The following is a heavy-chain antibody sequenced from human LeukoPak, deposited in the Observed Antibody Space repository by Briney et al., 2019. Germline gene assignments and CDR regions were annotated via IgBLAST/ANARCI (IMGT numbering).Heavy chain of an antibody. V-gene: IGHV3-9*01. CDR2: ISWNSGSI. CDR3: AKDYCSSTSCYLFDY. Sequence: GRSLRLSCAASGFTFDDYAMHWVRQAPGKGLEWVSGISWNSGSIGYADSVKGRFTISRDNAKNSLYLQMNSLRAEDTALYYCAKDYCSSTSCYLFDYWGQGTLVTVSS. CDR1: GFTFDDYA. J-gene: IGHJ4*02. D-gene: IGHD2-2*01.